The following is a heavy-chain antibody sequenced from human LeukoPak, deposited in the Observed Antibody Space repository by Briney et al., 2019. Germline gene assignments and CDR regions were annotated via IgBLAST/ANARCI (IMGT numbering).Heavy chain of an antibody. CDR2: ITPTSGGT. CDR3: ATDYGDYESVY. J-gene: IGHJ4*02. D-gene: IGHD4-17*01. CDR1: VYTFTDYN. V-gene: IGHV1-2*02. Sequence: ASVKVSFKASVYTFTDYNMHWVRQAPGQGLEGMGWITPTSGGTNYAQKFQGRVTMTRDTSITTAYMELSRLRSDDTAVYYCATDYGDYESVYWGQGTLVTVSS.